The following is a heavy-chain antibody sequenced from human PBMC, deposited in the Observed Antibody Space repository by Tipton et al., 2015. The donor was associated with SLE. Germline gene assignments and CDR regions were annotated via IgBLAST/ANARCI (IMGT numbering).Heavy chain of an antibody. V-gene: IGHV4-59*01. D-gene: IGHD3-9*01. CDR2: IYYSGST. CDR3: ARAGSFTGYYPYFDY. Sequence: TLSLTCTVSGGSISSYYWSWIRQPPGKGLEWIGYIYYSGSTNYNPSLKSRVTISVDTSKNQVSLKLSSVTAADKAVYYCARAGSFTGYYPYFDYCGQGNLVTVSS. CDR1: GGSISSYY. J-gene: IGHJ4*02.